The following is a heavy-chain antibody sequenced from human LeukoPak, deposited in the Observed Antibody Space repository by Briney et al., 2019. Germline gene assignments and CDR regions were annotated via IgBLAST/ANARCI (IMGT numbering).Heavy chain of an antibody. CDR3: ARRTYFDL. CDR2: IYYSGST. Sequence: SETLSLTCTVSGGSISNYYWSWVRQPPGKGLEWIGYIYYSGSTTYNPSLKSRVTISVDTSKTQFSLKLSSVTAADTAVYYCARRTYFDLWGRGTLVTVSS. CDR1: GGSISNYY. J-gene: IGHJ2*01. V-gene: IGHV4-59*08.